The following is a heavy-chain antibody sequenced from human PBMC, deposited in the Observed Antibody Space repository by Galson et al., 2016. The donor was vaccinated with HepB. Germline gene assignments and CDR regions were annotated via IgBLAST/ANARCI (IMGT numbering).Heavy chain of an antibody. V-gene: IGHV3-33*01. J-gene: IGHJ4*02. CDR1: GFTFSSYG. Sequence: SLRLSCAASGFTFSSYGMHWVRQAPGKGLEWVAVIWYDGSNKYYADSVKGRFTISRDNSKNTLYLQMNSLRAEDTAVYYCARRGGYCTDGVCYPRLDYWGQGTLVTFSS. D-gene: IGHD2-8*01. CDR2: IWYDGSNK. CDR3: ARRGGYCTDGVCYPRLDY.